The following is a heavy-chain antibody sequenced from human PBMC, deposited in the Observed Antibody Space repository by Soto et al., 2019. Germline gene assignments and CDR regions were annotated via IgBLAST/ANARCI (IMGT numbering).Heavy chain of an antibody. CDR3: GRTPGYSSGWYRYYYYGMDV. D-gene: IGHD6-19*01. CDR2: IYYSGST. V-gene: IGHV4-59*01. CDR1: GGSISSYY. Sequence: PSETLSLTCTVSGGSISSYYWSWIRQPPGKGLEWIGYIYYSGSTNYNPSLKSRVTISVDTSKNQFSLKLSSVTAADTAVYYCGRTPGYSSGWYRYYYYGMDVWGQGTTVTVSS. J-gene: IGHJ6*02.